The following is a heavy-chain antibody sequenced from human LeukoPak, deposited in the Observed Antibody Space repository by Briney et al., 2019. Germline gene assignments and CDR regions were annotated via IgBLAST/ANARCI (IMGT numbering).Heavy chain of an antibody. D-gene: IGHD2-15*01. J-gene: IGHJ4*02. CDR1: GGSTSSYY. CDR2: INHSGST. CDR3: ARGPDCSGGSCYTGLH. V-gene: IGHV4-34*01. Sequence: ASETLSLTCTVSGGSTSSYYWSWIRQPPGKGLEWIGEINHSGSTNYNPSLKSRVTISVDTSKNQFSLKLSSVTAADTAVYYCARGPDCSGGSCYTGLHWGQGTLVTVSS.